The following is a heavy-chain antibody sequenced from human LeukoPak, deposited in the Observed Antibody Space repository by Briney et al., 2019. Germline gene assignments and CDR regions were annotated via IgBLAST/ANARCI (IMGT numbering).Heavy chain of an antibody. J-gene: IGHJ5*02. CDR3: ARDGSGRYYNWFDP. V-gene: IGHV4-59*01. CDR2: IYDSGST. Sequence: PSETLSLTCTVSGGSIGSFYWNWIRQSPGKGLEWIGHIYDSGSTNYNPSLKSRVTISVDTSKNQFSLKLRSVTAADSAVYYCARDGSGRYYNWFDPWGQGTLDTVSS. D-gene: IGHD3-10*01. CDR1: GGSIGSFY.